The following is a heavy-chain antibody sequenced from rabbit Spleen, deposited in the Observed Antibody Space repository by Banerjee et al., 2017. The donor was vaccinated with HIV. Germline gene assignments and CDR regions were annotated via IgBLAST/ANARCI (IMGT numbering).Heavy chain of an antibody. Sequence: QEQLVESGGGLVKPEGSLKLSCTASGFSFSNKAVMCWVRQAPGKGLQWIACINAVTGRAVYASWAKGRFTFSKTSSTTVTLQMTSLTAADTATYFCARDHVSSGGYTLNLWGQGTLVTVS. D-gene: IGHD1-1*01. V-gene: IGHV1S45*01. CDR2: INAVTGRA. CDR1: GFSFSNKAV. CDR3: ARDHVSSGGYTLNL. J-gene: IGHJ4*01.